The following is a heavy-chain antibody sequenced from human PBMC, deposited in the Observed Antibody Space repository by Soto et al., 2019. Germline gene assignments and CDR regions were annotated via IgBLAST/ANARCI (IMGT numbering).Heavy chain of an antibody. Sequence: GVSLRLSCAASGFMFNNYAMDWVRQAPGKGLEWVSAISNSFSDGNTHYADSVKGRFTISRDNDKKTVFLEMNSLRAEDTAVYYCAKVFSPEGGNYFDFWGQGTLVTVSS. CDR1: GFMFNNYA. J-gene: IGHJ4*02. CDR3: AKVFSPEGGNYFDF. CDR2: ISNSFSDGNT. V-gene: IGHV3-23*01.